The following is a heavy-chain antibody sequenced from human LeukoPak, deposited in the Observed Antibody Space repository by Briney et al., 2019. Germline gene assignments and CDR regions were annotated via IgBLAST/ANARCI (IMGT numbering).Heavy chain of an antibody. CDR2: LGWNVGSI. J-gene: IGHJ3*01. V-gene: IGHV3-9*01. D-gene: IGHD3-22*01. CDR3: AKDISPSYDSSGYLGHDAFDV. CDR1: GFTFDDYA. Sequence: PGRSLRLSCAASGFTFDDYAMHCVRQAPGKGLEWLAGLGWNVGSIGYADSVKGRFTISRDNARNSLYLQMNSLRAEDTALYYCAKDISPSYDSSGYLGHDAFDVWGQGTMVTVSS.